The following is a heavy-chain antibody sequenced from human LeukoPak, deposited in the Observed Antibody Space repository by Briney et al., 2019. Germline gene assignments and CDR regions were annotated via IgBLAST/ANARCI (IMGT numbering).Heavy chain of an antibody. Sequence: GGSLRLSCAASGFTFSSSAMTWVRQAPGKGLEWVSVISGSGGSTYYADSVTGRFTISRDNSKNTLYLQMNSLRAEDTAVYYCARSPLRPYDSSGNLTFDIWGQGTMVTVSS. CDR2: ISGSGGST. CDR3: ARSPLRPYDSSGNLTFDI. CDR1: GFTFSSSA. V-gene: IGHV3-23*01. J-gene: IGHJ3*02. D-gene: IGHD3-22*01.